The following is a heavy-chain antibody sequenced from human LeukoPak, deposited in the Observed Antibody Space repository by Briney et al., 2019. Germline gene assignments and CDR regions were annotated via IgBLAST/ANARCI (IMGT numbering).Heavy chain of an antibody. V-gene: IGHV4-4*07. CDR3: ARLVPAMNHNWFDP. D-gene: IGHD2-15*01. Sequence: KPSETLSLTCTVSGGSISSYYWSWIRQPAGKGLEWIGRIYTSGSTNYNPSLKSRVTMSVDTSKNQFSLKLSSVTAADTAVYYCARLVPAMNHNWFDPWGQGTLVTVSS. J-gene: IGHJ5*02. CDR1: GGSISSYY. CDR2: IYTSGST.